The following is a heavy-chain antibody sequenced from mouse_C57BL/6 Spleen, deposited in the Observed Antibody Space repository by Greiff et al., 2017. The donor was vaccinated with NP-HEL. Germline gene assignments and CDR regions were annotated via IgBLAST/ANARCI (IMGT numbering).Heavy chain of an antibody. CDR1: GYTFTSYW. CDR3: AKKLGRRYFDY. V-gene: IGHV1-50*01. CDR2: IDPSDSYT. Sequence: QVQLQQPGAELVKPGASVKLSCKASGYTFTSYWMQWVKQRHGQGLEWIGEIDPSDSYTNYNQKFKGKATLTVDTSSSTAYMPLSSLTSEDCAVYYCAKKLGRRYFDYWGQGTTLTVSS. J-gene: IGHJ2*01. D-gene: IGHD4-1*01.